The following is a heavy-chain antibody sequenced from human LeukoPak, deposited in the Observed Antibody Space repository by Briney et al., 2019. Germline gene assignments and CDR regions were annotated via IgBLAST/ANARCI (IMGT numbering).Heavy chain of an antibody. CDR2: ISGGST. Sequence: PGGSLRLSCAASGFTVSSNEMSWVRQAPGKGLEWVSSISGGSTYYADSRKGRFTISRDNSKNTLHLQMNSLRAEDTAVYYCAKGAAYYYYYYMDVWGKGTTVTVSS. V-gene: IGHV3-38-3*01. CDR1: GFTVSSNE. J-gene: IGHJ6*03. D-gene: IGHD6-25*01. CDR3: AKGAAYYYYYYMDV.